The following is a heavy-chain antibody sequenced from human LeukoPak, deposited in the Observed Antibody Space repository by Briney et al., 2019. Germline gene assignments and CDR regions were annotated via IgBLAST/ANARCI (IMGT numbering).Heavy chain of an antibody. V-gene: IGHV4-59*08. CDR3: ARHRGLRFPDY. J-gene: IGHJ4*02. D-gene: IGHD3-3*01. Sequence: SETLSLTCTVSGGSISSYYWSWIRQPPGKGLEWIGYIYYSGSTNYNPSLKSRVTISVDTSKNQFSLKLSSVTAADTAVYYCARHRGLRFPDYWGQGTLVTVSS. CDR1: GGSISSYY. CDR2: IYYSGST.